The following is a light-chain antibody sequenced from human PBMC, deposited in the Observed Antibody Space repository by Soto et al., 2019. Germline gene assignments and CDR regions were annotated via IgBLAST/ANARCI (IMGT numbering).Light chain of an antibody. CDR2: EVT. CDR3: SSYTSSSTYV. Sequence: QSPLPQPASVTGSPGQSITISCTGTSGDVGGYNYVSWYQHHPGKAPKVMIYEVTNRPSGVTNRFSGSKSGNTASLTISGLLAEDEADYYCSSYTSSSTYVFGTGTKVTAL. J-gene: IGLJ1*01. CDR1: SGDVGGYNY. V-gene: IGLV2-14*01.